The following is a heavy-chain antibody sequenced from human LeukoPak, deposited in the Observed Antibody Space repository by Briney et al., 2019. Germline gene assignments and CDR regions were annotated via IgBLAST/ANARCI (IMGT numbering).Heavy chain of an antibody. J-gene: IGHJ4*02. D-gene: IGHD2-15*01. CDR1: GFTFSSYA. CDR2: TRDKANSYTT. CDR3: AVGYCSGGSCSGNDGDY. V-gene: IGHV3-72*01. Sequence: PGGSLRLSCAASGFTFSSYAMSWVRQAPGKGLEWVGRTRDKANSYTTEYAASVKGRFTISRDDSKNSLYLQMNSLKTEDTAVYYRAVGYCSGGSCSGNDGDYWGQGTLVTVSS.